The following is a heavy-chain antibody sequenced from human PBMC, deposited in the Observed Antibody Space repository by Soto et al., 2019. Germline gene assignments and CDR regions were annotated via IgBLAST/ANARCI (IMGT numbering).Heavy chain of an antibody. CDR1: GFSHSTSGVA. CDR3: ARLLTAALFSYDL. CDR2: IYWNDDK. Sequence: QITLKESGPTLVKPTQTLTLTCTLSGFSHSTSGVAVGWIRQPPGQALEWLGHIYWNDDKYYSTSLKSRLSLSKDTSKNQVVLTMTNLDPLDTGTYYCARLLTAALFSYDLWGQGTLVTVSS. J-gene: IGHJ5*02. V-gene: IGHV2-5*01. D-gene: IGHD2-21*02.